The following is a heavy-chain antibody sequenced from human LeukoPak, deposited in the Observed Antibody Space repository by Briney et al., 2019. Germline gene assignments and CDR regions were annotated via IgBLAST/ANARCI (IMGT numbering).Heavy chain of an antibody. CDR3: ARDGSSGWYWVDY. J-gene: IGHJ4*02. CDR1: GFTFSSYW. V-gene: IGHV3-33*08. CDR2: IWYDGSNK. D-gene: IGHD6-19*01. Sequence: GGSLRLSCAASGFTFSSYWMSWVRQAPGKGLEWVAVIWYDGSNKYYADSVKGRFTISRDNSKNTLYLQMNSLRAEDTAVYYCARDGSSGWYWVDYWGQGTLVTVSS.